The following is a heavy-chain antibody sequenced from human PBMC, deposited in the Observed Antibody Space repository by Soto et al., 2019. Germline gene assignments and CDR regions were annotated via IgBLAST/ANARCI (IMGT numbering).Heavy chain of an antibody. Sequence: GGSLRLSCAASGFTFSSYWMHWVRQAPGKGLVWVSRINSDGSSTSYADSVKGRFTISRDNAKNTLYLQMNSLRAEDTAVYYCARARIDVLRYFDWREIGYYFDYWGQGTLVTVSS. D-gene: IGHD3-9*01. V-gene: IGHV3-74*01. CDR3: ARARIDVLRYFDWREIGYYFDY. CDR1: GFTFSSYW. CDR2: INSDGSST. J-gene: IGHJ4*02.